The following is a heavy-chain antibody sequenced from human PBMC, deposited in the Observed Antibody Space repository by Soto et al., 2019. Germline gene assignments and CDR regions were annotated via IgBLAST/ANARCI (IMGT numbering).Heavy chain of an antibody. CDR1: GYTFTHFY. V-gene: IGHV1-18*01. CDR3: ARDEGGYDILTGYYKAHHFDY. D-gene: IGHD3-9*01. CDR2: ISPHNFNT. Sequence: QVQLVQSGAEVKKPGDSVKVSCSASGYTFTHFYITWVRQAPGQGLEWMGAISPHNFNTNFAQKFQGRVTLTTDTSTSTASMELMSLRSDDTAVYYCARDEGGYDILTGYYKAHHFDYWGQGVLVTVSS. J-gene: IGHJ4*02.